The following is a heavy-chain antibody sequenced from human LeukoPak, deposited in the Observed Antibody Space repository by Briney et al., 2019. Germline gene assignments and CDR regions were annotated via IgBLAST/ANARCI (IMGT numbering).Heavy chain of an antibody. V-gene: IGHV3-21*06. J-gene: IGHJ3*02. D-gene: IGHD2-2*01. Sequence: GGSLRLSCAASGFTFSSYSMNWVRQAPGEGLEWVSSISSSSRYIYYADSGKGRFTISRYNAKNQLYLQMNSITAEDTTVHYCTRAGGYCSSTSCYLTAFDIWGQGTMVTVSS. CDR1: GFTFSSYS. CDR2: ISSSSRYI. CDR3: TRAGGYCSSTSCYLTAFDI.